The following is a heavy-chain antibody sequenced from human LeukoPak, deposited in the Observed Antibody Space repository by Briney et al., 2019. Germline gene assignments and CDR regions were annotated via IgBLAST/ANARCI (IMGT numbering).Heavy chain of an antibody. J-gene: IGHJ4*02. CDR3: ARESGSYDY. Sequence: ASVKVSCKASGGTFSSYAISWVRQAPGQGLEWMGRINPNSGGTNYAQKFQGRVTMTRDTSISTAYMELSRLRSDDTAVYYCARESGSYDYWGQGTLVTVSS. D-gene: IGHD1-26*01. CDR2: INPNSGGT. V-gene: IGHV1-2*06. CDR1: GGTFSSYA.